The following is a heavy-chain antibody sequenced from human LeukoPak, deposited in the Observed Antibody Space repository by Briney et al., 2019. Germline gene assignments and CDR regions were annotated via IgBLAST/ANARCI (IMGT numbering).Heavy chain of an antibody. CDR2: IYHSGST. Sequence: SQTLSLTCAVSGGSISSGGYSWSWIRQPPGKGLEWIGYIYHSGSTYCNPSLKSRVTISVDRSKNQFSLKLSSVTAADTAVYYCARGGVLWFGELREPTYFDYWGQGTLVTVSS. V-gene: IGHV4-30-2*01. J-gene: IGHJ4*02. CDR1: GGSISSGGYS. CDR3: ARGGVLWFGELREPTYFDY. D-gene: IGHD3-10*01.